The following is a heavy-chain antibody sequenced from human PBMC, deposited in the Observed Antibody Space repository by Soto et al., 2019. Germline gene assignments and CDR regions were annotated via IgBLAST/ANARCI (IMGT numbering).Heavy chain of an antibody. Sequence: GGSLRLSCAASGFTFSSYAMSWVRQAPGKGLEWVSAISGSGGSTYYADSVKGRFTISRDNSKNTLYLQMNSLRAEDTAVYYCAKDLELRYFDWLSLFDYWGQGTLVTVSS. CDR2: ISGSGGST. CDR1: GFTFSSYA. D-gene: IGHD3-9*01. V-gene: IGHV3-23*01. J-gene: IGHJ4*02. CDR3: AKDLELRYFDWLSLFDY.